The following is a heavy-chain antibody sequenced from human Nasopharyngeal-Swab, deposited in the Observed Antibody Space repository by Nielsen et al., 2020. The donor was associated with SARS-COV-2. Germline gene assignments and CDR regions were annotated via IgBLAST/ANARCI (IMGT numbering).Heavy chain of an antibody. CDR1: GYTFTSYD. CDR3: ARGFIVATIFHYYYYMDV. CDR2: MNPNSGNT. V-gene: IGHV1-8*01. Sequence: ASVKVSCKASGYTFTSYDINWLRQATGQGLEWRGWMNPNSGNTGYAQKFQGRVTMTRNTSISTAYMEMSSLRSEDTAVYYCARGFIVATIFHYYYYMDVWGKGTTVTVSS. J-gene: IGHJ6*03. D-gene: IGHD5-12*01.